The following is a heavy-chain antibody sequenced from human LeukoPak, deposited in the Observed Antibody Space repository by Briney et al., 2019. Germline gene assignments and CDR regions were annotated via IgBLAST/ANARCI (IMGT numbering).Heavy chain of an antibody. CDR2: IIPIFGTA. V-gene: IGHV1-69*13. CDR1: GGTFSSYG. Sequence: SVKVSCKASGGTFSSYGISWVRQAPGQGLEWMGGIIPIFGTANYAQKFQGRVTITADESTSTAYMELSSLRSEDTAVYYCARGWDYYDSSGPFDYWGQGTLVTVSS. CDR3: ARGWDYYDSSGPFDY. J-gene: IGHJ4*02. D-gene: IGHD3-22*01.